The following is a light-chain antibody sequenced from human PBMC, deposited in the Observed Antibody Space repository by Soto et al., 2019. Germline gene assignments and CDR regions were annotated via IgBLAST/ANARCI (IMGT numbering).Light chain of an antibody. J-gene: IGKJ2*01. CDR3: QQRSSWPRT. Sequence: EIVLTQSPATLSLSPGERATLSCRASQSVSSYLAWYQQKPGQTPRLLIYDASNRATGIPARFSSSGSGTDFTPTISILEPEDFAVYYCQQRSSWPRTFGQRTKLEIK. CDR1: QSVSSY. CDR2: DAS. V-gene: IGKV3-11*01.